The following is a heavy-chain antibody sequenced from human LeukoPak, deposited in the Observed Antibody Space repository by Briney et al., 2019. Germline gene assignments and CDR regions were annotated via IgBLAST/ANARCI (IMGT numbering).Heavy chain of an antibody. J-gene: IGHJ4*02. V-gene: IGHV3-23*01. CDR3: AKDGYSEAY. Sequence: TGGSLRLSCAASGFTFRNFAMSWVRQAPGKGLGWVSGISGSGGSTSHAESVKGRFTISRDNSRNTLYLQVNSLRAEDAAVYYCAKDGYSEAYWGQGTLVTVSS. CDR2: ISGSGGST. D-gene: IGHD1-26*01. CDR1: GFTFRNFA.